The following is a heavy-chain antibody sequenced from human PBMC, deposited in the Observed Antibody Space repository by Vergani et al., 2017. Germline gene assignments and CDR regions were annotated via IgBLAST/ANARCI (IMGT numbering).Heavy chain of an antibody. D-gene: IGHD2-21*01. CDR3: ARSIYSGVSAGY. Sequence: QVHLVQSGAEVKKPGASVKVSCKASGYTFTGYYMHWVRQAPGQGLEWMGCINPNSGGTNYAQKFQGRVTMTRDTSISTAYMELSRLRSDDTAVYFCARSIYSGVSAGYWGQGTLVTVSS. V-gene: IGHV1-2*02. J-gene: IGHJ4*02. CDR2: INPNSGGT. CDR1: GYTFTGYY.